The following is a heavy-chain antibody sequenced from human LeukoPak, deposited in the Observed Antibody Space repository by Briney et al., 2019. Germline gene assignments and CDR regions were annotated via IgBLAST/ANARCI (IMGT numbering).Heavy chain of an antibody. D-gene: IGHD6-13*01. Sequence: GGSLRLSCTASTLTLNNYWMSWVRQAPGKGLEWVANIKQDGSEKYHVDSVKGRFTISRDNAKDSLYLQMNSLRAEDTAVYYCASRAGYTGSWSAFDYWGQGTLVTVSS. CDR2: IKQDGSEK. CDR3: ASRAGYTGSWSAFDY. V-gene: IGHV3-7*05. CDR1: TLTLNNYW. J-gene: IGHJ4*02.